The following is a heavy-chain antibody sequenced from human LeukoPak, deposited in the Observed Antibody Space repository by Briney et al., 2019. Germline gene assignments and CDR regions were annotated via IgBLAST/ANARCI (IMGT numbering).Heavy chain of an antibody. CDR3: ARERTSDTAIDY. D-gene: IGHD5-18*01. CDR2: IYTSGST. V-gene: IGHV4-61*02. J-gene: IGHJ4*02. Sequence: SETLSLTCIVSGGSISSGSYYWSWIRQPPGKGLEWIGRIYTSGSTNYNPSLKSRVTISVDTSKNQFSLKLSSVTAADTAVYYCARERTSDTAIDYWGQGTLVTVSS. CDR1: GGSISSGSYY.